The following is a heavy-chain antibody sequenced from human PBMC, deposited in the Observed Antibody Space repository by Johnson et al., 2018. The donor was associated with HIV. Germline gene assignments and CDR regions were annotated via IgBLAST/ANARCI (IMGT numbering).Heavy chain of an antibody. CDR2: ISGSGGST. Sequence: EVQLVESGGGVERPGGSLRLSCAASGLTFSSYAMSWVRQAPGKGLEWVSAISGSGGSTYYADSVKGGFTISRDNSKNTLYLQMNSLRAEDTAVYYCARDRGVAVVIATEGGAFDIWGQGTMVTVSS. CDR3: ARDRGVAVVIATEGGAFDI. V-gene: IGHV3-23*04. D-gene: IGHD2-21*01. CDR1: GLTFSSYA. J-gene: IGHJ3*02.